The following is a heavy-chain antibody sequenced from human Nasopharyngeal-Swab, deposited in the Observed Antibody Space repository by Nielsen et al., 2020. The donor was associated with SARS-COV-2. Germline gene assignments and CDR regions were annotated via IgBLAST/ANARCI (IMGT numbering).Heavy chain of an antibody. D-gene: IGHD3-22*01. CDR1: GFTFDEYS. Sequence: GGSLRLSCAASGFTFDEYSMHWVRHAPGKGLEWVASISWSGGATGYADSVKGRFTISRDNAKNSLYLQMKSLRPEDTALYYCAKDRGDSSGYYRYFYYGMDVWGQGTTVTVS. J-gene: IGHJ6*02. CDR2: ISWSGGAT. V-gene: IGHV3-9*01. CDR3: AKDRGDSSGYYRYFYYGMDV.